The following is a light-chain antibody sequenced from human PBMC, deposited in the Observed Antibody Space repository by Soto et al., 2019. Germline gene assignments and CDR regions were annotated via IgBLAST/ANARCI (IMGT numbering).Light chain of an antibody. CDR1: QSVSRSY. Sequence: EIVLTQSPGTLSLSPGERATLSCRASQSVSRSYLAWYQQKPGQAPRLLIYGASSSATGIPDRFSGSGSGPDFTLTISRLEPEDFAVYYCQHYGRSPYTFGQGTKLEIK. CDR3: QHYGRSPYT. J-gene: IGKJ2*01. CDR2: GAS. V-gene: IGKV3-20*01.